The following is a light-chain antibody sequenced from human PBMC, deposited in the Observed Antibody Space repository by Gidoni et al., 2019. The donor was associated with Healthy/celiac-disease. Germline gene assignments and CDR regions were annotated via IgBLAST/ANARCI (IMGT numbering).Light chain of an antibody. CDR1: QDISTY. CDR2: DAS. J-gene: IGKJ3*01. Sequence: DIQMTQSPSYLSASVGDRVTITCQASQDISTYLNWYQQKPGKAPKLLIYDASNLETGVPSRFSGSGSETDFTFTISSLQPEDIATYYCQQYDNLLFTFGPGTKVDIK. V-gene: IGKV1-33*01. CDR3: QQYDNLLFT.